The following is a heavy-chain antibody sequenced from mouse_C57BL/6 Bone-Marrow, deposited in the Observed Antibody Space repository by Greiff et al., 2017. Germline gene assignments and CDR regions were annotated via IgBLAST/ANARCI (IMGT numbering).Heavy chain of an antibody. J-gene: IGHJ2*01. D-gene: IGHD2-2*01. Sequence: QVQLQQSGPELVKPGASVKISCKASGYAFSSSWMNWVKQRPGKGLEWIGRIYPGDGDTNYNGKFKGKATLTADKSSSTAYMQLSSLTSEDSAVYFGASGYDRDFDYWGQGTTLTVSS. V-gene: IGHV1-82*01. CDR1: GYAFSSSW. CDR3: ASGYDRDFDY. CDR2: IYPGDGDT.